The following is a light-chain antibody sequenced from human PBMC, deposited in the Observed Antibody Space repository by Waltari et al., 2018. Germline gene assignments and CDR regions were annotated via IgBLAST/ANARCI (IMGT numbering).Light chain of an antibody. V-gene: IGLV2-11*01. Sequence: QSALTQPRSVSGSPGQSVTLSCPGTSTEIGGYKYVSWYPPHPGKAPKLVIYDVDKRPSGVPDRFSGSKAGNTASLTISGLQTDDEADYYCCSYAGRYTSVFGGGTRVTVL. CDR3: CSYAGRYTSV. J-gene: IGLJ2*01. CDR1: STEIGGYKY. CDR2: DVD.